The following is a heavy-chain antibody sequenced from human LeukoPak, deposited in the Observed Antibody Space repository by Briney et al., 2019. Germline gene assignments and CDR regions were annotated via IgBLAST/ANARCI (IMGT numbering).Heavy chain of an antibody. CDR1: GGTFSSYA. CDR2: IIPIFGTA. D-gene: IGHD3-16*02. V-gene: IGHV1-69*13. Sequence: SVKVSCKASGGTFSSYAISWVRQAPGQGLEWMGGIIPIFGTADYAQKFQGRVTITADESTSTAYMELSSLRSEDTAVYYCASFHYDYVWGSYRAWGQGTLVTVSS. J-gene: IGHJ5*02. CDR3: ASFHYDYVWGSYRA.